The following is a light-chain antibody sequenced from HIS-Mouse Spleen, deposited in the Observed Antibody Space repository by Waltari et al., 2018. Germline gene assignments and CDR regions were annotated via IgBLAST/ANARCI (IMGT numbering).Light chain of an antibody. Sequence: QSALTQPPSASGSPGQSVTISCTGTRSDVGGYNYLSWYQQPPGKAPKLMIYEVSKRPSGVPDRFSGSKSGNTASLTVSGLQAEEEADYYCSSYAGSNNFVVFGGGTKLTVL. CDR3: SSYAGSNNFVV. CDR2: EVS. CDR1: RSDVGGYNY. J-gene: IGLJ2*01. V-gene: IGLV2-8*01.